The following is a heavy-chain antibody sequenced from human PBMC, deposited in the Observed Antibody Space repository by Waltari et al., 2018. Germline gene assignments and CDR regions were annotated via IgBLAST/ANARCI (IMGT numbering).Heavy chain of an antibody. D-gene: IGHD3-9*01. J-gene: IGHJ4*02. CDR3: ATHPVRYFDWLSVGYCDH. Sequence: QVQLVQSGAGGNKPGASVKGSCQVSGYTPTDLSMHWARQAPGKGLEWMGGFDHKDGETIYAQKFQGRVTMTEDTSTDTAYMELSSLRAEDTAVYYCATHPVRYFDWLSVGYCDHWSQGTLGTVSS. V-gene: IGHV1-24*01. CDR1: GYTPTDLS. CDR2: FDHKDGET.